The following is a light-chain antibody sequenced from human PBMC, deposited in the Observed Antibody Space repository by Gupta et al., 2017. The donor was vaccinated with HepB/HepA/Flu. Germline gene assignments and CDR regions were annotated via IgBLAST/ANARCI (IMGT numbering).Light chain of an antibody. CDR1: SSDVGGYNY. J-gene: IGLJ2*01. CDR2: DVS. V-gene: IGLV2-14*03. CDR3: SSYTSSSTVV. Sequence: QSALTQPASVSGSPGQSITISCTGTSSDVGGYNYVSWYQQHPGKAPKLMIYDVSNRPAGVANRFSGSKSGNTASLTISGRQAEDAADYYCSSYTSSSTVVFGGGTKLTVL.